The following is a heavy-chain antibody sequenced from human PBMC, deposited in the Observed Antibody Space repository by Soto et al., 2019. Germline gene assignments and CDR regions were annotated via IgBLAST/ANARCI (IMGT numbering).Heavy chain of an antibody. CDR3: AREGVAPYYYYGMDV. J-gene: IGHJ6*02. Sequence: GASVKVSCKASGGTFSSYTISWVRQAPGQGLEWMGRIIPYHGITNYAQKFQGRVTMTTDKSTSTAHMEVRSLRSDDTAVYYCAREGVAPYYYYGMDVWGQGTPVTVS. D-gene: IGHD5-12*01. V-gene: IGHV1-69*04. CDR1: GGTFSSYT. CDR2: IIPYHGIT.